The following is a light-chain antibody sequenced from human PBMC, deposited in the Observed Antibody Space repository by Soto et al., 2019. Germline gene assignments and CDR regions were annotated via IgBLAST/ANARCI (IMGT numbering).Light chain of an antibody. V-gene: IGKV1-5*01. CDR1: QRISNW. CDR2: DAS. CDR3: QEYNAYSWT. Sequence: DIQMTQSPSALSASVADRVIITCRASQRISNWLAWYQQKPGKAPNLLIYDASTLESGVSSRFSGSGSGTEFTLTISSLQPEDFATYSCQEYNAYSWTFGQGTKVDIK. J-gene: IGKJ1*01.